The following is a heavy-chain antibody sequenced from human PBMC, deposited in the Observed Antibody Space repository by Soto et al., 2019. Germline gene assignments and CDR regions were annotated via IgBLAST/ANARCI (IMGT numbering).Heavy chain of an antibody. Sequence: QVQLVQSGAEVKKPGASVKVSCKASGYTFTSYGISWMRQAPGQGLEWMGWISAYNGNTDYAQKLQGRVTMTTDTSTSTAYMELRSLRSDDTAVYYCARDRLTLTTSLVFDYWGQGTLVTVSS. CDR1: GYTFTSYG. CDR3: ARDRLTLTTSLVFDY. D-gene: IGHD4-17*01. J-gene: IGHJ4*02. V-gene: IGHV1-18*01. CDR2: ISAYNGNT.